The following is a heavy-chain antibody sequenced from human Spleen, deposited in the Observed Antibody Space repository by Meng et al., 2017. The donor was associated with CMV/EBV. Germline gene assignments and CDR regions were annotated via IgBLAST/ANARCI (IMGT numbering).Heavy chain of an antibody. D-gene: IGHD3-10*01. CDR2: IYYSGST. V-gene: IGHV4-59*01. CDR3: ARGMGLWFGPQFYFDY. J-gene: IGHJ4*02. CDR1: GGSISSYY. Sequence: SETLSLTCTVSGGSISSYYWSWIRQPPGKGLEWIGYIYYSGSTNYNPSLKSRVTISVDTSKNQFSLKLSSVTATDTAVYYCARGMGLWFGPQFYFDYWGQGTLVTVSS.